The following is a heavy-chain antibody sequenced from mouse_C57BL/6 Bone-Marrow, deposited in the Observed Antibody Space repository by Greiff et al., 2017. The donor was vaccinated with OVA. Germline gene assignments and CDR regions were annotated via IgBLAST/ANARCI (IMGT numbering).Heavy chain of an antibody. Sequence: EVKLVESGGGLVQPGGSLKLSCAASGFTFSDYYMYWVRQTPEKSLEWVAYISNGGGSTYYPDHVKGRFTISRDNAKNTLYLQMSRLKSEDTAMYYSTRHSLLWVFYAIDYWGQGTSVTVSS. CDR2: ISNGGGST. V-gene: IGHV5-12*01. CDR1: GFTFSDYY. D-gene: IGHD2-1*01. J-gene: IGHJ4*01. CDR3: TRHSLLWVFYAIDY.